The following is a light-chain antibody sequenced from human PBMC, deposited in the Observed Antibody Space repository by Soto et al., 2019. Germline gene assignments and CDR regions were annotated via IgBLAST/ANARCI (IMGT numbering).Light chain of an antibody. J-gene: IGKJ2*01. CDR2: ATS. CDR3: QQSYSVPSYT. Sequence: DIQMTQSPSSLSASVGDSVTITCRASQSIVTYLNWYQQRPGKAPNLLIYATSTLQSGVPSRFRGSGSGTDFTLTIGGLQPEDFATYYCQQSYSVPSYTFGQGTKVDIK. CDR1: QSIVTY. V-gene: IGKV1-39*01.